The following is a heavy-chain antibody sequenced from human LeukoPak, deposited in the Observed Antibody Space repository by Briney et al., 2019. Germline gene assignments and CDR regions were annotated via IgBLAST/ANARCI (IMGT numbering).Heavy chain of an antibody. J-gene: IGHJ4*02. D-gene: IGHD6-19*01. Sequence: QPGRSLRLSCAASGFTFSSYAMHWVRQAPGKGLEWVAVILFDGYNKYYVESVKGRFTISRDNSKNTLYLQMNSLRAEDTAVYYCARDDIAVGGPDFDYWGQGTLVTVSS. V-gene: IGHV3-30-3*01. CDR3: ARDDIAVGGPDFDY. CDR2: ILFDGYNK. CDR1: GFTFSSYA.